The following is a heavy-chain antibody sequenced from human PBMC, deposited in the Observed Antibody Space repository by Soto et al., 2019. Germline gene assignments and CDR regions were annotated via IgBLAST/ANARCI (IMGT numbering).Heavy chain of an antibody. CDR2: FDPEDGET. D-gene: IGHD4-17*01. CDR3: APGTYGDYVS. Sequence: QVQLVQSGAEVKKPVASVKVSCKVSGYTLTELSMHWVRQAPGKGLEWMGGFDPEDGETIDAQRFQGIVTMTEDTSTDTAYMELSSLRSADTSVYYCAPGTYGDYVSWGQGTMVTVSS. CDR1: GYTLTELS. J-gene: IGHJ4*02. V-gene: IGHV1-24*01.